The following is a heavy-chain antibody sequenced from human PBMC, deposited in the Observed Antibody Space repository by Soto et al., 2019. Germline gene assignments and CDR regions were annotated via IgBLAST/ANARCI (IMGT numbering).Heavy chain of an antibody. V-gene: IGHV3-23*01. Sequence: PGGSLRLSCAASGFTFSSYAMSWVRQAPGKGLEWVSAISGSGGSTYYADSVEGRFTISRDNSKNTLYLQMNSLRAEDTAVYYCAIAPGYCSGGSCYLFDYWGQGTLVTVSS. CDR2: ISGSGGST. D-gene: IGHD2-15*01. J-gene: IGHJ4*02. CDR1: GFTFSSYA. CDR3: AIAPGYCSGGSCYLFDY.